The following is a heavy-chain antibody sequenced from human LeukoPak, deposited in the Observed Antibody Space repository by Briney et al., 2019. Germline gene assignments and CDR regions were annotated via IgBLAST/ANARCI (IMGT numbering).Heavy chain of an antibody. V-gene: IGHV3-7*01. CDR2: IKPDGSER. CDR3: ARGRGVDY. J-gene: IGHJ4*02. Sequence: GGSLRLSCAASGFTLSGYWMSWVRQAPGKGLEWVANIKPDGSERYYVDSVKGRFTISRDNAKNSLYLQMDSLRAEDMAVYYCARGRGVDYWGRGTLVTVSS. CDR1: GFTLSGYW. D-gene: IGHD5-24*01.